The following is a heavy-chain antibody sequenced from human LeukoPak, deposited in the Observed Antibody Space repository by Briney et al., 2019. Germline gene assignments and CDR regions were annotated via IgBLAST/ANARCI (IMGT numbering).Heavy chain of an antibody. J-gene: IGHJ4*02. CDR3: ASRKLGNDY. D-gene: IGHD7-27*01. CDR2: IYYTGT. V-gene: IGHV4-59*02. CDR1: GGSVTDYY. Sequence: SETLSLTCTVSGGSVTDYYWSWIRQSPGKGLEWIGYIYYTGTSYNPSLKSRVTISAGTSKNQFSLKLISVAAADTAVYYCASRKLGNDYWGQGTLVTVSS.